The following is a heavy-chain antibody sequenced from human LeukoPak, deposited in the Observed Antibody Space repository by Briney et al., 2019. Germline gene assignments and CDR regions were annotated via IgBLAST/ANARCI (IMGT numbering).Heavy chain of an antibody. V-gene: IGHV1-18*01. CDR1: GYTFTNYD. CDR2: ISAYNGNT. Sequence: GASVKVSCKASGYTFTNYDISWVRQAPGQGLEWTGWISAYNGNTNYAQKLQGRVTMTTDTSTSTAYMELRSLRSDDTAFYYCARFYYSSGWYNDHWGQGTLVTVSS. CDR3: ARFYYSSGWYNDH. D-gene: IGHD6-19*01. J-gene: IGHJ4*02.